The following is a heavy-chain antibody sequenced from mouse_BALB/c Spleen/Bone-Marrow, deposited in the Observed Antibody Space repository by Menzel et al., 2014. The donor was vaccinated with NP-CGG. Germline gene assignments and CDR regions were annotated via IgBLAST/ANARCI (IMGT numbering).Heavy chain of an antibody. J-gene: IGHJ3*01. CDR2: INPSSGYT. CDR1: GYTFTSYT. D-gene: IGHD1-1*02. CDR3: ARDWTIPFAY. Sequence: VQLQESGAELARPGASVKMSCKASGYTFTSYTMHWVKQRPGQGLEWIGYINPSSGYTNYNQKFKDKATLTADKSSSTACMQLSSLTSEDSAVYYCARDWTIPFAYWGQGTLVTVSA. V-gene: IGHV1-4*01.